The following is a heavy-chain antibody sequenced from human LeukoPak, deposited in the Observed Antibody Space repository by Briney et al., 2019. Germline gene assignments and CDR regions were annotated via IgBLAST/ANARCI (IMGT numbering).Heavy chain of an antibody. CDR2: INPNSGGT. CDR3: ARDSAPGDTYGLLGIDS. D-gene: IGHD5-18*01. Sequence: ASVKVSCKASGYIFTDYYVHWVRQAPGQGLEWMGWINPNSGGTNYAQKFQGRVTMTRDTSISTAYMELSRLRSDDTAVYYCARDSAPGDTYGLLGIDSWGQGTLVTVSS. J-gene: IGHJ4*02. CDR1: GYIFTDYY. V-gene: IGHV1-2*02.